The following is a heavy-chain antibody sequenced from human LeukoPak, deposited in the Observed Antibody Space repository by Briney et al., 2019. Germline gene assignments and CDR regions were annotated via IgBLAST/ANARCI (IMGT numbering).Heavy chain of an antibody. V-gene: IGHV4-39*01. J-gene: IGHJ6*03. Sequence: SETLSLTCTVSGGSISSSSYYWGWIRQPPGKGLEWIGSIYYSGSTYYNPSLKSRVTISVDTSKNQFSLKLSSVTAADTAVYYCARKGPYYYMDVWGKGTTVTVSS. CDR2: IYYSGST. CDR3: ARKGPYYYMDV. CDR1: GGSISSSSYY.